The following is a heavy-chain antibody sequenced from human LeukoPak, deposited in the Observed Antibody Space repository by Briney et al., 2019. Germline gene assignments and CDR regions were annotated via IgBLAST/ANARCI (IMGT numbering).Heavy chain of an antibody. Sequence: GGSLRLSCAASGFTFSSYGMHRVRQAPGKGLEWVAFIRYDGSNKYYADSVKGRFTISRDNSKNTLYLQMNSLRAEDTAVYYCAKERGVPGYSSSWYAGFDYWGQGTLVTVSS. CDR2: IRYDGSNK. CDR3: AKERGVPGYSSSWYAGFDY. J-gene: IGHJ4*02. V-gene: IGHV3-30*02. D-gene: IGHD6-13*01. CDR1: GFTFSSYG.